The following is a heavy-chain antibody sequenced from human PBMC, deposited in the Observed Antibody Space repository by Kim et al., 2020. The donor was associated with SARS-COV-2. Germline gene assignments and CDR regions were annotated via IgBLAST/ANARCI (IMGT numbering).Heavy chain of an antibody. J-gene: IGHJ4*02. CDR3: AKTAGSGDNSGNYKYYFDY. Sequence: GRFTIPRDNSKNTLYLQMNSLRAEDTAVYYCAKTAGSGDNSGNYKYYFDYWGQGTLVTVSS. V-gene: IGHV3-23*01. D-gene: IGHD1-26*01.